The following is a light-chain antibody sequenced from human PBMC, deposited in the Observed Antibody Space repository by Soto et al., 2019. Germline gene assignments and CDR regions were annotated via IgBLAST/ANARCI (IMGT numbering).Light chain of an antibody. V-gene: IGKV1-9*01. J-gene: IGKJ5*01. CDR3: QQLDSYPIT. CDR1: QGISSN. Sequence: DIQLTQSPSFLSASVGDRVTITCRASQGISSNLAWYQQRPGKAPNLLISGASTLQSGVPSRFSGSVSGTEFTLTISSLQPEVFATYYCQQLDSYPITFGQGTRLEIK. CDR2: GAS.